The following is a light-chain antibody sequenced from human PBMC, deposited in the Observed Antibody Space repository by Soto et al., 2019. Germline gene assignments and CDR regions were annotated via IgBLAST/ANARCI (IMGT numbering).Light chain of an antibody. CDR2: GAS. Sequence: EIVLTQSPGTLSLSLGERATLSCRASQSVSSSYLAWFQQKPGQAPRLLIYGASSRATGIPDRFSGSGSGTDLNLTISRLEPEDFAVYYCQQYGSSTWTFGQGTKVEIK. V-gene: IGKV3-20*01. CDR3: QQYGSSTWT. CDR1: QSVSSSY. J-gene: IGKJ1*01.